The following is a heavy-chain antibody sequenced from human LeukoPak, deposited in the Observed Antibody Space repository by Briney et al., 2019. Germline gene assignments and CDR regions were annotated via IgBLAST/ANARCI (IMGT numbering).Heavy chain of an antibody. Sequence: ASVKVSCKASGYTFTSYGISWVRQAPGRGLEWMGWISAYNGNTNYAQKLQGRVTMTTDTSTSTAYMELRSLRSDDTAVYYCARAECGGDCYYYYYYMDVWGKGPRSPSP. CDR2: ISAYNGNT. J-gene: IGHJ6*03. V-gene: IGHV1-18*01. D-gene: IGHD2-21*02. CDR1: GYTFTSYG. CDR3: ARAECGGDCYYYYYYMDV.